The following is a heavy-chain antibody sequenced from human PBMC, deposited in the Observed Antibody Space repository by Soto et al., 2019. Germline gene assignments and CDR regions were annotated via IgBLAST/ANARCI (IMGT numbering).Heavy chain of an antibody. D-gene: IGHD2-8*02. CDR2: FSLSGTT. Sequence: SETLSLTCTVSGASITGSSYWSWIRQPAGKGLEWIGRFSLSGTTSYNPSLRSRVTMSADVSKNQFSLRLTSVTAADTALYYCARGMTPPGAPAWYYFDSWGQGTLVTVS. V-gene: IGHV4-4*07. CDR1: GASITGSSY. CDR3: ARGMTPPGAPAWYYFDS. J-gene: IGHJ4*02.